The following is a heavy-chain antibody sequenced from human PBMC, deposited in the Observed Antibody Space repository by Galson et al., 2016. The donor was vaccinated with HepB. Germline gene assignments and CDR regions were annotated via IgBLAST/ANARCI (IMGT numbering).Heavy chain of an antibody. CDR2: IYPSRGDA. CDR1: GYTFTSYY. Sequence: SVKVSCKASGYTFTSYYMHWVRQAPGQGLEWMGIIYPSRGDADYAQKFQGRVTITADKSTSTAYMELSSLRSEDTAVYYCARESAISGVVSDNNWFDPWGQGTLVIVSS. D-gene: IGHD3-3*01. CDR3: ARESAISGVVSDNNWFDP. V-gene: IGHV1-46*01. J-gene: IGHJ5*02.